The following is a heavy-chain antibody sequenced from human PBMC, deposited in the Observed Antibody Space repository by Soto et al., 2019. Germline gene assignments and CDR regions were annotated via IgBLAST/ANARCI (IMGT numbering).Heavy chain of an antibody. J-gene: IGHJ4*02. CDR3: LYGSGIHY. CDR1: GFTFSTYG. CDR2: ISVDGSNK. V-gene: IGHV3-30*03. Sequence: PGGSLRLSCAASGFTFSTYGMHWVRQAPGKGLEWVAVISVDGSNKYYADSVKGRFTISRDNSKNTLYLQMNSLRTEDTAVYYCLYGSGIHYWGQGTLVTVSS. D-gene: IGHD3-10*01.